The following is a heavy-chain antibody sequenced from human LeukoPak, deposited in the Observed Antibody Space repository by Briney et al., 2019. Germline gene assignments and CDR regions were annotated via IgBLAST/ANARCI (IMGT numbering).Heavy chain of an antibody. J-gene: IGHJ4*02. CDR1: GLTFSSYS. CDR3: ARAGYCSGGSCYPDY. Sequence: GGSLRLSCAASGLTFSSYSMNWVRQAPGKGLEWVSSISSSSSYIYYADSVKGRFTISRDNAKNSLYLQMNSLRAEDTAVYYCARAGYCSGGSCYPDYWGQGTLVTVSS. V-gene: IGHV3-21*01. D-gene: IGHD2-15*01. CDR2: ISSSSSYI.